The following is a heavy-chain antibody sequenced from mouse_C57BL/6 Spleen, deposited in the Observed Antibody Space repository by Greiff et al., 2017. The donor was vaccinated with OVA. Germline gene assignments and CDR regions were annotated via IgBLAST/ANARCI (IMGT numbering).Heavy chain of an antibody. J-gene: IGHJ4*01. CDR2: INYDGSST. V-gene: IGHV5-16*01. Sequence: EVQRVESEGGLVQPGSSMKLSCTASGFTFSDYYMAWVRQVPEKGLEWVANINYDGSSTYYLDSLKSRFIISRDNAKNILYLQMSSLKSEDTATYYCARERGSYAMDYWGQGTSVTVSS. CDR1: GFTFSDYY. CDR3: ARERGSYAMDY. D-gene: IGHD3-1*01.